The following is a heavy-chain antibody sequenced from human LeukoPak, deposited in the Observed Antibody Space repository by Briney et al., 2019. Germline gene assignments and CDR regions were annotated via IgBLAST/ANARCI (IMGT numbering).Heavy chain of an antibody. V-gene: IGHV4-34*01. CDR3: ARLGDDYDFWSGYSYYFDY. J-gene: IGHJ4*02. CDR1: GGSFSGYY. Sequence: PSETLSLTCAVYGGSFSGYYWSWIRQPPGKGLEWIGEINHSGSTNYNPSLKSRVTISVDPSKYQFSLKLSSVTAEDTAVYYCARLGDDYDFWSGYSYYFDYWGQGTLVTVSS. D-gene: IGHD3-3*01. CDR2: INHSGST.